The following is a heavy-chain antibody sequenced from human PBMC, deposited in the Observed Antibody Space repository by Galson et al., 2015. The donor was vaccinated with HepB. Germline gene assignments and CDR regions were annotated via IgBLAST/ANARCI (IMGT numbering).Heavy chain of an antibody. CDR1: GVTFSSYA. V-gene: IGHV1-69*13. J-gene: IGHJ4*02. D-gene: IGHD3-22*01. CDR3: ARQFDTSGYYPY. Sequence: SVKVSCKASGVTFSSYAISWLRQAPGQGLEWMGGIIPLFGSPNYARKLQGRVTITADESTSTTYMELRSLRSEDTALYYCARQFDTSGYYPYWGQGTLVTVSS. CDR2: IIPLFGSP.